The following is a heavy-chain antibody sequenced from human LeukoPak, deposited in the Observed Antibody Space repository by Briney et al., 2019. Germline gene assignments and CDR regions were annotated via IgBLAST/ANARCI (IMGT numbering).Heavy chain of an antibody. J-gene: IGHJ4*02. D-gene: IGHD6-13*01. CDR2: IYYSGST. V-gene: IGHV4-59*01. Sequence: SETLSLTCTVSGGSISSYYWSWIRQPPGKGLEWIGYIYYSGSTNYNPSLKSRVTISVDTSKNQFSLKLSSVTAADTAVYYCARGKYSSSWFVLWGQGTLVTVSS. CDR1: GGSISSYY. CDR3: ARGKYSSSWFVL.